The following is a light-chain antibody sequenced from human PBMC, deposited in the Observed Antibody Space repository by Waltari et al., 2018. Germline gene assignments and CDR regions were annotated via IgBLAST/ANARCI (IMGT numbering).Light chain of an antibody. V-gene: IGLV2-23*02. CDR2: EVS. CDR1: SSDVGHYNL. CDR3: CSYAGSKFYV. Sequence: QSALTQPASVSGSPGQSITISCPGTSSDVGHYNLVPWYQQHPGKGPKLMIYEVSKRPSGVSNRFSGSKSGNTASLTISGLQAEDEAEYYCCSYAGSKFYVFGTGTKVTVL. J-gene: IGLJ1*01.